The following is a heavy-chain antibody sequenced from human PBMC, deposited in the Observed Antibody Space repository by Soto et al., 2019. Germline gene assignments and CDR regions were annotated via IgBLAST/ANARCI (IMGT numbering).Heavy chain of an antibody. CDR2: IYYSGST. Sequence: SETLSLTCTVSGGSISSYYWSWIRQPPGKGLEWIGYIYYSGSTNYNPSLKSRVTISVDTSKNQFSLKLSSVTAADTAVYYCARLKMVYYDFWSGYLDSWGQGTPVTVPS. D-gene: IGHD3-3*01. CDR1: GGSISSYY. J-gene: IGHJ4*02. CDR3: ARLKMVYYDFWSGYLDS. V-gene: IGHV4-59*01.